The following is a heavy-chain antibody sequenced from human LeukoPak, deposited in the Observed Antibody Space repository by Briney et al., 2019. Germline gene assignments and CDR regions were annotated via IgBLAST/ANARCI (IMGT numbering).Heavy chain of an antibody. CDR3: ARHRYCTSTSCTFYFDS. CDR1: GGSISNYY. Sequence: SETLSLTCTVSGGSISNYYWSWIRQPPGKGLEWIGYIYYSGSTNYKLSHYKLSLKSRVTISVDTSKNQFSLKLTSVTAADTAVYYCARHRYCTSTSCTFYFDSWGQGRLVTVSS. CDR2: IYYSGST. J-gene: IGHJ4*02. D-gene: IGHD2-2*01. V-gene: IGHV4-59*08.